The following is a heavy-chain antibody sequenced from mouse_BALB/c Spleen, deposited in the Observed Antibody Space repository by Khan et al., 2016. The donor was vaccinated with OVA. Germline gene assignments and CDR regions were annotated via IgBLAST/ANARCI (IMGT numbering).Heavy chain of an antibody. CDR3: ARAFYNGAWFAY. CDR2: IWAGGST. Sequence: QVQLKQSGPGLVAPSQTLSITCTVSGFSLSNYGVHWVRQPPGKGLEWLGVIWAGGSTNHNSALMSRLSISTDDSNSQVFLKMNSLQTDDTAMYYCARAFYNGAWFAYWGQGTLVTVSA. CDR1: GFSLSNYG. D-gene: IGHD1-3*01. V-gene: IGHV2-9*02. J-gene: IGHJ3*01.